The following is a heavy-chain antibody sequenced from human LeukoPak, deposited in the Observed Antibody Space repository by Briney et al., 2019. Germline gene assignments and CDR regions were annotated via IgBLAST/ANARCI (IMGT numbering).Heavy chain of an antibody. D-gene: IGHD3-10*01. CDR2: IFYSGST. Sequence: SETLSLTCTVSGGSISSYYWSWIRQPPGKGLEWIGNIFYSGSTYYSPSLKSRVTISLDTSRNQFSLKLNSVTAADTAVYYCAKSDGYGLVDIWGQGTMVTVSS. CDR1: GGSISSYY. J-gene: IGHJ3*02. CDR3: AKSDGYGLVDI. V-gene: IGHV4-59*12.